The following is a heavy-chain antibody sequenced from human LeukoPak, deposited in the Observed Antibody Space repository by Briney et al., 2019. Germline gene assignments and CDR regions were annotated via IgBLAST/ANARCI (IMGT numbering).Heavy chain of an antibody. CDR3: ARVHYDSSGPDY. D-gene: IGHD3-22*01. CDR2: IIPIFGTA. J-gene: IGHJ4*02. Sequence: SVKVSCKASGGTFSSYAISWVRQAPGQGLEWMGGIIPIFGTANYAQKFQGRVTITADESTSTAYMELSSLRSEDTAVYYCARVHYDSSGPDYWGQGTLVTVSS. V-gene: IGHV1-69*13. CDR1: GGTFSSYA.